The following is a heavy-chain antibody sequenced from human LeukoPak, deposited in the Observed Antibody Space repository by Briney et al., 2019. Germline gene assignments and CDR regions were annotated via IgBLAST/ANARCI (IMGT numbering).Heavy chain of an antibody. Sequence: GESLKISCKGSGFSFTNYCIGWVRQMPGKGLEWMGIIYPGDSDTRYSPSFQGQVTISVDKYISTAYLQWSSLKASDTAMYYCARSWVAGYGTVLDYWGQGTLVSVSS. V-gene: IGHV5-51*01. CDR1: GFSFTNYC. CDR3: ARSWVAGYGTVLDY. J-gene: IGHJ4*02. D-gene: IGHD6-19*01. CDR2: IYPGDSDT.